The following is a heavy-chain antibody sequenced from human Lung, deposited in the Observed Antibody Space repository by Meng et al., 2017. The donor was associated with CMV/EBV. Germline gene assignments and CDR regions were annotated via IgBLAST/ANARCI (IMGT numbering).Heavy chain of an antibody. Sequence: GGSXRLXCVASGFTLSNYAMHWVRQAPGKGLEWVAFLSYDENTKYYADSVKGRFTISRDISKNTLFLQMNSLRPEDTALYYCARDDYSNFPVEYGGQGTLVTVSS. V-gene: IGHV3-30*04. J-gene: IGHJ4*02. D-gene: IGHD4-11*01. CDR3: ARDDYSNFPVEY. CDR1: GFTLSNYA. CDR2: LSYDENTK.